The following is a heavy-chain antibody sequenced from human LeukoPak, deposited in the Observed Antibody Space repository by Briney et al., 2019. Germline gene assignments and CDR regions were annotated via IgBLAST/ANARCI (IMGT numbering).Heavy chain of an antibody. CDR2: SSAYNGKT. J-gene: IGHJ3*02. CDR1: VYTFTSYG. V-gene: IGHV1-18*04. D-gene: IGHD5-18*01. Sequence: SVKVSCKGSVYTFTSYGVSWVWQGPGQGGEWGWWSSAYNGKTNYTQRLQGGVTMTTDTSTSTAYMELRSLRSDDTAVYYCAIDSGLSGYSYGQPVDIWGQGTMVTVSS. CDR3: AIDSGLSGYSYGQPVDI.